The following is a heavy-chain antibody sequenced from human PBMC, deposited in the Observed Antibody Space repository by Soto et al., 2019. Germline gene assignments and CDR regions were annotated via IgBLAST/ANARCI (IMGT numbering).Heavy chain of an antibody. J-gene: IGHJ6*03. V-gene: IGHV3-49*03. Sequence: GGSLRLSCTASGFTFGDYAMSWFRQAPGKGLEWVGFIRSKAYGGTTKYAASVKGRFTISRDDSRSIAYLQMNSLKTEDTAVYYCTRGSYCSGGSCYPGGYYYYYMDVWGKGTTVTVSS. CDR3: TRGSYCSGGSCYPGGYYYYYMDV. CDR1: GFTFGDYA. D-gene: IGHD2-15*01. CDR2: IRSKAYGGTT.